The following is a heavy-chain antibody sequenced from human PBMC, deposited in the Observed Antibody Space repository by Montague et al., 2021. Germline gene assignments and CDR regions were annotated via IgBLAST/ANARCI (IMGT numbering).Heavy chain of an antibody. Sequence: SETLSLTCSVSGDSIGSKGNFWGWIRQPPGKGLEWIGVLDYSGTTYYSPSLRSRVTISVDTSKSQFSLKVTAVTAADTAVYYCARHRSRHHSMAFVASDHYFYMDVWGTGTTVAVSS. V-gene: IGHV4-39*01. CDR3: ARHRSRHHSMAFVASDHYFYMDV. CDR1: GDSIGSKGNF. D-gene: IGHD2/OR15-2a*01. CDR2: LDYSGTT. J-gene: IGHJ6*03.